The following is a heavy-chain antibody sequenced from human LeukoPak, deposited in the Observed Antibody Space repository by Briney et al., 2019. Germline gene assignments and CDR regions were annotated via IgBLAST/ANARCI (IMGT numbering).Heavy chain of an antibody. CDR1: GFIFSSYD. J-gene: IGHJ6*02. CDR2: IRYDGSDQ. Sequence: GGSLRLSCAASGFIFSSYDMHWVRQAPGKGLEWVAFIRYDGSDQYYADSVKGRFTISRDNSKNTLYLQMNSLRAEDTAVYYCASPGGDFDWSCYYGMDVWGQGTTVTVSS. V-gene: IGHV3-30*02. D-gene: IGHD3-9*01. CDR3: ASPGGDFDWSCYYGMDV.